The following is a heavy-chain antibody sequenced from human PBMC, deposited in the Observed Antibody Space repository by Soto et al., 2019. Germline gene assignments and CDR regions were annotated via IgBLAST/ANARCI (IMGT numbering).Heavy chain of an antibody. J-gene: IGHJ4*02. CDR1: GGSFSGYY. CDR2: INHSGST. D-gene: IGHD6-19*01. Sequence: LETLSLTCAVYGGSFSGYYWSWIHQPPGKGLEWIGEINHSGSTNYNPSLKSRVTISVDTSKNQFSLKLSSVTAADTAVYYCASGGAGSSGWYGPRSFDYWGQGTLVTV. CDR3: ASGGAGSSGWYGPRSFDY. V-gene: IGHV4-34*01.